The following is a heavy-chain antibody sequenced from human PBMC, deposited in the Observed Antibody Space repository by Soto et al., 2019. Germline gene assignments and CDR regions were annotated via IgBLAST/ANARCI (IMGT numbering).Heavy chain of an antibody. V-gene: IGHV3-21*01. J-gene: IGHJ4*02. D-gene: IGHD1-26*01. CDR1: GFTFSTYT. CDR3: VTEDGIVGANSAFDY. Sequence: GGSLRLSCASSGFTFSTYTMNWVRQAPGKGLEWVSSINGRGNYIYYADSVKGRFTISRDNAKNSLYLQMDRLRAEDTALYYCVTEDGIVGANSAFDYWGLGALVTVSS. CDR2: INGRGNYI.